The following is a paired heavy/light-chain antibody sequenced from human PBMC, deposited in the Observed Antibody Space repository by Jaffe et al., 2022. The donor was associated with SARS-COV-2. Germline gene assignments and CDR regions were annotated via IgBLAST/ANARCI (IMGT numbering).Light chain of an antibody. V-gene: IGKV1-39*01. CDR1: QSISTY. J-gene: IGKJ2*01. CDR3: QQTSNMYT. Sequence: DIQMTQSPSSLSASVGDRVTITCRASQSISTYLNWYQQKPGKAPNLLIYAASNLQSGVPSRFSGSGSGTDFTLTISSLQPEDFATYYCQQTSNMYTFAQGTKLEIK. CDR2: AAS.
Heavy chain of an antibody. CDR1: GFSLSSRRVG. D-gene: IGHD7-27*01. CDR3: AHRIAPTGGDAFDV. CDR2: IYWDDNK. J-gene: IGHJ3*01. V-gene: IGHV2-5*02. Sequence: QITLKESGPTLVKPTQTLTLTCTVSGFSLSSRRVGVGWTRQPPGKALEWLALIYWDDNKLYSPSLKSRLTITKDNSKDQVVLTMTNMDPADTGTYYCAHRIAPTGGDAFDVWGQGTMVTVSP.